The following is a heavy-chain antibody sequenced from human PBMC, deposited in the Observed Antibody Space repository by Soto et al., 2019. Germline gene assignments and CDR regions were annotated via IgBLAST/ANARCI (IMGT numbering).Heavy chain of an antibody. D-gene: IGHD3-3*01. V-gene: IGHV3-15*01. J-gene: IGHJ4*02. CDR1: AFTFSDAW. Sequence: GGSLRLSCAASAFTFSDAWMTWVRQAPGKGLEWVGRTKSKSDGGTRDYAVALKDRFTISRDDSINTLYLHINSLKTEDTAVYYCATVRRGYYLLFGNWGQGTLVTVSS. CDR2: TKSKSDGGTR. CDR3: ATVRRGYYLLFGN.